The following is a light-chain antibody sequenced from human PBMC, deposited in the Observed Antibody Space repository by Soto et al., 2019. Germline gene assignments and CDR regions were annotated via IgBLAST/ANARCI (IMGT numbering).Light chain of an antibody. CDR1: QSISDW. CDR2: KAS. CDR3: QQYNGYWS. Sequence: DIQMTQSPSTLSASGGDRVTITCRASQSISDWLAWYQQKPGTAPRVLIYKASSLKRGVPSRFSGSGSGTEYTLTISSLQPDDFASYYCQQYNGYWSFGQGTKVEIK. J-gene: IGKJ1*01. V-gene: IGKV1-5*03.